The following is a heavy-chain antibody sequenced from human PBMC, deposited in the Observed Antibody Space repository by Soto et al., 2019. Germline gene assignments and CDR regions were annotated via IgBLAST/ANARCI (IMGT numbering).Heavy chain of an antibody. J-gene: IGHJ6*02. D-gene: IGHD2-15*01. CDR1: GISISTYA. CDR2: ISQDGSVK. V-gene: IGHV3-30*03. CDR3: AGRPQNYYYYGMDV. Sequence: QVQLVESGGGVVQPGRSLTVSCAASGISISTYAMHWVRQAPGKGLEWVAVISQDGSVKYYADSVKGRFTISRDNPKNTLFLQMNSLGADDTAVYYCAGRPQNYYYYGMDVWSQGTTVTVSS.